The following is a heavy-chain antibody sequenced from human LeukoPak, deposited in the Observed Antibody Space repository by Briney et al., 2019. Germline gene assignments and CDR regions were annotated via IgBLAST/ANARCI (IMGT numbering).Heavy chain of an antibody. V-gene: IGHV1-24*01. CDR3: ATTIFAPAVAFDI. CDR1: GGTFSSYA. CDR2: FDPEDGET. Sequence: GASVKVSCKASGGTFSSYAISWVRQAPGQGLEWMGGFDPEDGETIYAQKFQGRVTMTEDTSTDTAYMELSSLRSEDTAVYYCATTIFAPAVAFDIWGQGTMVTVSS. J-gene: IGHJ3*02. D-gene: IGHD3-3*01.